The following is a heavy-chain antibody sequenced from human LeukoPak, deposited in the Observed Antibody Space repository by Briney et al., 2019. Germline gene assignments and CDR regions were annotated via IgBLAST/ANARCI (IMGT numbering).Heavy chain of an antibody. D-gene: IGHD4-11*01. CDR1: GYTFTGYY. V-gene: IGHV1-2*02. Sequence: GASVKVSCKASGYTFTGYYMHWVRQAPGQGLEWMGWINPNSGGTNYAQKFQGRVTMTRDTSISTAYMELSRLRSDDTAVYYCARDTVNHYYYYIDVWGKGTTVTVSS. J-gene: IGHJ6*03. CDR2: INPNSGGT. CDR3: ARDTVNHYYYYIDV.